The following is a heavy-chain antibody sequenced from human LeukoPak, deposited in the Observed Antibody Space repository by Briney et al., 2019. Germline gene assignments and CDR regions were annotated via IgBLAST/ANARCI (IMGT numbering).Heavy chain of an antibody. J-gene: IGHJ4*02. D-gene: IGHD5-18*01. CDR2: INHSGNT. CDR1: GGSFSGYY. V-gene: IGHV4-34*01. CDR3: VRRGYSYGS. Sequence: SETLSLTCAVYGGSFSGYYWSWIRQPPWKGLEWIGEINHSGNTNYNPSLKSRVTISVDTSKNQFSLKLSSVTAADTAVYYCVRRGYSYGSWGQGTLVTVSS.